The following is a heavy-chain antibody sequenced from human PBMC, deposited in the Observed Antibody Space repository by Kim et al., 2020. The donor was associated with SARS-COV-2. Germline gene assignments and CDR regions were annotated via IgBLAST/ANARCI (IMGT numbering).Heavy chain of an antibody. V-gene: IGHV7-4-1*02. CDR1: GYTFTSYA. J-gene: IGHJ6*02. CDR3: ARDETGGGFNSSSWYWGFRGWDYYYYYGMDV. CDR2: INTNTGNP. D-gene: IGHD6-13*01. Sequence: ASVKVSCKASGYTFTSYAMNWVRQAPGQGLEWMGWINTNTGNPTYAQGFTGRFVFSLDTSVSTAYLQISSLKAEDTAVYYCARDETGGGFNSSSWYWGFRGWDYYYYYGMDVWGQGTTVTVSS.